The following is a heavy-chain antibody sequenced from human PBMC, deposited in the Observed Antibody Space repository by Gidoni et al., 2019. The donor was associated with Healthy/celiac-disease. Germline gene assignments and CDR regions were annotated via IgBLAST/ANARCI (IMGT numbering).Heavy chain of an antibody. J-gene: IGHJ4*02. Sequence: QVPLQPLGARLFYLSETLSPPCAVYGGSFSGYYWRWIRQPPGKGLEWIGEINHSGSTNYNPSLKSRVTIAGDTAKNQCSLKLSSGTAADTAVYYCARGNVFFDYWGQGTLVTVSS. V-gene: IGHV4-34*01. CDR2: INHSGST. CDR1: GGSFSGYY. CDR3: ARGNVFFDY.